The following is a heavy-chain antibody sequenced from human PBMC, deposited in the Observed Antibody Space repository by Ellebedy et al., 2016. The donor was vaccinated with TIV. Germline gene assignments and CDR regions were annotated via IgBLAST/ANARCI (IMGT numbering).Heavy chain of an antibody. CDR1: GFTFSSYW. CDR2: INSDGSST. D-gene: IGHD6-13*01. J-gene: IGHJ6*02. V-gene: IGHV3-74*01. CDR3: AGYGDYYYYYGMDV. Sequence: GESLKISCAASGFTFSSYWMHWVRQAPGKGLVWVSRINSDGSSTSYADSVKGRFTISRDNAKNTLYLQMNSLRAEDTAVYYCAGYGDYYYYYGMDVWGQGTTVTVSS.